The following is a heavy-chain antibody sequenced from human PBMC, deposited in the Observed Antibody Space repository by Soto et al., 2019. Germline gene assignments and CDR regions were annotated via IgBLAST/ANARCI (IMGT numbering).Heavy chain of an antibody. D-gene: IGHD3-22*01. Sequence: GASVKVSCKASGFTFTSSAVQWVRQARGQRLEWIGWIVVGSGNTNYAQKFQERVTITRDMSTSTAYMELSSLRSEDTAVYYCAAQYDSSGYPALDAFDIWGQGTMVTVSS. CDR3: AAQYDSSGYPALDAFDI. CDR2: IVVGSGNT. CDR1: GFTFTSSA. V-gene: IGHV1-58*01. J-gene: IGHJ3*02.